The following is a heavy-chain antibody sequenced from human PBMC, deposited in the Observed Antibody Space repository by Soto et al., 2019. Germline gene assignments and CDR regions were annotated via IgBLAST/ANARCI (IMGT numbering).Heavy chain of an antibody. V-gene: IGHV4-4*07. Sequence: QVQLQESGPGLLKPSETLSLTCTVSGGSISNYYWSWIRQPAGKGPEWIVRIYTSGSTTYNPSLNGRVIMSLDTSNNQLSLNVTFVTAADTAVYFCAVDQGFYFSVTDVWGQGTTVTVSS. CDR2: IYTSGST. J-gene: IGHJ6*02. CDR1: GGSISNYY. CDR3: AVDQGFYFSVTDV. D-gene: IGHD2-15*01.